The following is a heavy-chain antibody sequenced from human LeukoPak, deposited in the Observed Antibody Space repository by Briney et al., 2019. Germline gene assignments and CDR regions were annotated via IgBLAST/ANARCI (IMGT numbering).Heavy chain of an antibody. V-gene: IGHV1-24*01. CDR2: FDPEDGET. D-gene: IGHD3-22*01. CDR3: ATLPLYYYDSSGYWRDWFDP. CDR1: GYTLTELS. Sequence: GASVKISCKVSGYTLTELSVHWVRQAPGKGLEWMGGFDPEDGETIYAQKFQGRVTMTEDTSTDTAYMELSSLRSEDTAVYYCATLPLYYYDSSGYWRDWFDPWGQGTLVTVSS. J-gene: IGHJ5*02.